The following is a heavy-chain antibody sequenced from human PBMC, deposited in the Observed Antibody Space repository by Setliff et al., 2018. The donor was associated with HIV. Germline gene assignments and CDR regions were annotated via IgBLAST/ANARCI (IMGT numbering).Heavy chain of an antibody. D-gene: IGHD3-10*01. CDR3: GRGWFDP. CDR1: GGSFSGYY. V-gene: IGHV4-34*10. Sequence: SETLSLTCAVYGGSFSGYYWNWVRQTPGKGLEWIGTFFHTGSISYNPSLRSRVTMSVDTSENLFSLRLIFVTAADTGVYYCGRGWFDPWGQGTLVTVSS. CDR2: FFHTGSI. J-gene: IGHJ5*02.